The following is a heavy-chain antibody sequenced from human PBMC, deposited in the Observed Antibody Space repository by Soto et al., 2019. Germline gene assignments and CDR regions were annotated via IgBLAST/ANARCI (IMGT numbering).Heavy chain of an antibody. CDR2: IYHSGST. J-gene: IGHJ5*02. Sequence: LSETLSLTCAVSGGSISSGGYSWSWIRQPPGKGLEWIGYIYHSGSTYYNPSLKSRVTISVDRSKNQFSLKLSSVTAADTAVYYCARVPGPWGQGTLVTRLL. V-gene: IGHV4-30-2*01. D-gene: IGHD7-27*01. CDR3: ARVPGP. CDR1: GGSISSGGYS.